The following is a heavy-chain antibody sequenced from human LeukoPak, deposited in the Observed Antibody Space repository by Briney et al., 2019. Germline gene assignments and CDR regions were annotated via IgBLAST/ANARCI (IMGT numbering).Heavy chain of an antibody. CDR2: INPKSGGT. J-gene: IGHJ4*02. CDR3: ARADLEYCSITSCYYFDY. V-gene: IGHV1-2*02. D-gene: IGHD2-2*01. Sequence: ASVKVSCKASGYTFTGYYMHWVRQAPGQGLEWMGWINPKSGGTNHAQKFQGRVTMTRDTSISTAYMVLSGLRSDDTAIHYCARADLEYCSITSCYYFDYWGQGTLVTVSS. CDR1: GYTFTGYY.